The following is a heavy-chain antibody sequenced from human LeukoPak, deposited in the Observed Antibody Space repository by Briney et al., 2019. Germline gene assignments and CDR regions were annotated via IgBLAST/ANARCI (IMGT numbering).Heavy chain of an antibody. Sequence: GGSLRLSCAASGFTFSSYAMSWVRQAPGKGLEWVSVISGSGGSTYYTDSGSGGFTIYRDNSKTTLYLQMNSLRAEDTAVYYCAKDLSYYYDSSGYYDEIGAIGVWGQGTLVTVSS. CDR1: GFTFSSYA. CDR3: AKDLSYYYDSSGYYDEIGAIGV. J-gene: IGHJ4*02. CDR2: ISGSGGST. D-gene: IGHD3-22*01. V-gene: IGHV3-23*01.